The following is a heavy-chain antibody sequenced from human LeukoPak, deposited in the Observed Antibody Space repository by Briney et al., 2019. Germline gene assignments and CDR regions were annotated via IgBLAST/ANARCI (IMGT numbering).Heavy chain of an antibody. CDR3: AREGGTVTESLGFDP. J-gene: IGHJ5*02. CDR1: GFTFSNYA. Sequence: PGRSLRLSCAASGFTFSNYAMHWVRQAPGKGLEWVAIISYDGSNKYYADSVKGRFTISRDNSKNSLYLQMNSLRAEDTAVYYCAREGGTVTESLGFDPWGQGTLVTVSS. CDR2: ISYDGSNK. D-gene: IGHD4-17*01. V-gene: IGHV3-30-3*01.